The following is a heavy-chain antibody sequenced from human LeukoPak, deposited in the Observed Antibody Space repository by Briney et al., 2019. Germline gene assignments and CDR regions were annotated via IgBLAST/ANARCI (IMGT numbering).Heavy chain of an antibody. V-gene: IGHV3-21*01. D-gene: IGHD6-19*01. Sequence: GSLRLSCAASGFTFSSYSMNWVRQAPGKGLEWVSSISSSSSYIYYADSVKGRFTISRDNAKNSLYLQMNSLRAEDTAVYYCASLGGGWYVYWGQGTLVTASS. CDR3: ASLGGGWYVY. CDR1: GFTFSSYS. CDR2: ISSSSSYI. J-gene: IGHJ4*02.